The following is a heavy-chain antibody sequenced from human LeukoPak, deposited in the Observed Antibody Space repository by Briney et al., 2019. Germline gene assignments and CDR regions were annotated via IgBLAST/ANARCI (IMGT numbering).Heavy chain of an antibody. J-gene: IGHJ4*02. CDR2: IYTSGST. CDR1: GGSISSGSYY. Sequence: SETLSLTCTVSGGSISSGSYYWSWIRQPAGKGLEWIGRIYTSGSTNYNPSLKSRVTISVDTSKNQFPLKLSSVTAADTAVYYCARGYSSGWYDFDYWGQGTLVTVSS. D-gene: IGHD6-19*01. V-gene: IGHV4-61*02. CDR3: ARGYSSGWYDFDY.